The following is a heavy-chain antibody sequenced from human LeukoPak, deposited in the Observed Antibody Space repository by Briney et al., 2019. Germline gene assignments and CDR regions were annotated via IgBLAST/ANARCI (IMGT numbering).Heavy chain of an antibody. CDR1: GYTFTGYY. V-gene: IGHV1-2*02. CDR2: VNPNSGGT. CDR3: ARDWDIAVAFFDC. D-gene: IGHD6-19*01. J-gene: IGHJ4*02. Sequence: ASVKVSCKASGYTFTGYYIHWVRQAPGQGLEWMGWVNPNSGGTNYAQKFQGRVTMTRDTSISTAYMELSRLRSDDTAVYYCARDWDIAVAFFDCWGQGTLVTVSS.